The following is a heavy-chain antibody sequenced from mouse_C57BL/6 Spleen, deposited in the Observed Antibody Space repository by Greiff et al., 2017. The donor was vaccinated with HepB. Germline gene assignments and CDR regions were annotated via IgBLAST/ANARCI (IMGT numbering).Heavy chain of an antibody. J-gene: IGHJ3*01. CDR1: GYTFTSYW. Sequence: VQLQQPGAELVKPGASVKLSCKASGYTFTSYWMQWVKQRPGQGLEWIGEIDPSDSYTNYNQKFKGKATLTVDTSSSTAYMQLSSLTSEDSAVYYCASGSGLLEFAYWGQGTLVTVSA. CDR2: IDPSDSYT. V-gene: IGHV1-50*01. CDR3: ASGSGLLEFAY.